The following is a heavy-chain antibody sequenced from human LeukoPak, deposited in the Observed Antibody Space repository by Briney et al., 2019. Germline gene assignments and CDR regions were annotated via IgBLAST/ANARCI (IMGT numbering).Heavy chain of an antibody. CDR3: ARAQDYYYDSSGYYLDY. Sequence: PSETLSLTCSVSGGSISSYFWSWIRQPPGKGLEWIGYIYYSGSTNYNPSLKSRVTISVDTSKNQFSLKLSSVTAADTAVYYCARAQDYYYDSSGYYLDYWGQGTLVTVSS. CDR1: GGSISSYF. D-gene: IGHD3-22*01. V-gene: IGHV4-59*01. CDR2: IYYSGST. J-gene: IGHJ4*02.